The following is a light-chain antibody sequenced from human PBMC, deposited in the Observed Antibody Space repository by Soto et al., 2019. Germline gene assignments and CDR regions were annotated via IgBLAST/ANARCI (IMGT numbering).Light chain of an antibody. Sequence: DIQMTQSPSSLSASVGDRVTITCRASQSINTYLNWYQQKPGKAPKLLIYAAFILQGGVPSRFSGSGSGTDITLTISSLQPEDVATYYCQQSYSTTWTFGQGTKVEIK. CDR1: QSINTY. CDR3: QQSYSTTWT. J-gene: IGKJ1*01. V-gene: IGKV1-39*01. CDR2: AAF.